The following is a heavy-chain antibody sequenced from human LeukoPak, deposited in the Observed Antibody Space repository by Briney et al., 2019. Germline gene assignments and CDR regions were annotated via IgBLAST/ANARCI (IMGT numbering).Heavy chain of an antibody. CDR2: ISGSGGST. D-gene: IGHD3-22*01. V-gene: IGHV3-23*01. Sequence: GGSLRHSCAASGFTFSSYAMSWVRQAPGKGLEWVSAISGSGGSTYYADSVKGRFTISRDNSKNTLYLQMNSLRAEDTAVYYCAKDSSGYYWSAFDYWGQGTLVTVSS. CDR3: AKDSSGYYWSAFDY. J-gene: IGHJ4*02. CDR1: GFTFSSYA.